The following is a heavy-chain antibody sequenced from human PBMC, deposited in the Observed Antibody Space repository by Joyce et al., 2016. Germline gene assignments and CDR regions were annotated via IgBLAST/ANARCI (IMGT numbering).Heavy chain of an antibody. J-gene: IGHJ4*02. CDR3: ARLLPYGDYSGYLEY. Sequence: VQLVQSGAEVKKPGESLRISCEASGYIFSTYWIAWVRQMPGKGLEWVGIIYPGDSDTKYGPSFRGQVTISVDKSISAAYLHWNSLQASDTAIYYCARLLPYGDYSGYLEYWGTGTLVTVSS. CDR2: IYPGDSDT. V-gene: IGHV5-51*01. D-gene: IGHD4-17*01. CDR1: GYIFSTYW.